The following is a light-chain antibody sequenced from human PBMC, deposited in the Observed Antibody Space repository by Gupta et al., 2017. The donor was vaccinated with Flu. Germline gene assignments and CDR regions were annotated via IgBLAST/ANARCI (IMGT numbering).Light chain of an antibody. CDR2: GDS. Sequence: SYVLTQPPSVSVAPGQTARITCGGNNIGGNSVNWHQQKAGQAPVLVVYGDSDRPSGIPERFSGSNSGNTATLTISRVEAGDEADFYCQVWDSSSDHWVFGGGTKLTVL. CDR3: QVWDSSSDHWV. J-gene: IGLJ3*02. V-gene: IGLV3-21*02. CDR1: NIGGNS.